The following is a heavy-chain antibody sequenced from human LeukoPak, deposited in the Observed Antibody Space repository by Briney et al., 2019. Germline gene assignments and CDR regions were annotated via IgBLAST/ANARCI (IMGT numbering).Heavy chain of an antibody. Sequence: GRSLRLSCAASGFTFSSYGMHWVRQAPGKGLEWVAVISYDGSNKYYADSVKGRFTISRDNSKNSLYLQMNSLRAEDTAVYYCARDALLDILTGYYPTYFDYWGQGTLVTVSS. CDR1: GFTFSSYG. J-gene: IGHJ4*02. CDR2: ISYDGSNK. D-gene: IGHD3-9*01. V-gene: IGHV3-30*03. CDR3: ARDALLDILTGYYPTYFDY.